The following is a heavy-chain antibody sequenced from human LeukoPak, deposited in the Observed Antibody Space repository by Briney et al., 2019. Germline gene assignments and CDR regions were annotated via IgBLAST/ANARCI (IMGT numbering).Heavy chain of an antibody. CDR1: GGSISSYY. CDR2: IYTSGST. D-gene: IGHD6-13*01. CDR3: ARDRVAARRYYYYGMDV. Sequence: PSETLSLTWTVSGGSISSYYWSWIRQPAVKGLEWIGRIYTSGSTNYNPSLKSRVTMSVDTSKNQFSLKLSSVTAADTAVYYCARDRVAARRYYYYGMDVWGQGTTVTVSS. J-gene: IGHJ6*02. V-gene: IGHV4-4*07.